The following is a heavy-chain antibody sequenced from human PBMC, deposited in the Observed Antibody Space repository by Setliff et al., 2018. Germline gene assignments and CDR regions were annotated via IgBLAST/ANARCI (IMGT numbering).Heavy chain of an antibody. V-gene: IGHV3-21*03. Sequence: GSLRLSCAASGFAFRNYWMTWVRQAPGKGLEWVSSISPDSYYIYYADSIKGRFTISRDNAKSSLYLQMNSLRAEDTAVFYCARSPANGGHDAFDIWGQGTMVT. CDR2: ISPDSYYI. J-gene: IGHJ3*02. CDR3: ARSPANGGHDAFDI. CDR1: GFAFRNYW. D-gene: IGHD6-25*01.